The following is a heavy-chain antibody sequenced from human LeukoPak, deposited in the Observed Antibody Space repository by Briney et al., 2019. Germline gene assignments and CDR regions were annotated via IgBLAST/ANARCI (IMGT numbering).Heavy chain of an antibody. CDR1: GFTFDDYA. V-gene: IGHV4-59*01. Sequence: GSLRLSCAASGFTFDDYAMHWVRQAPGKGLEWIGYIYYSGSANYNPSLKSRVTISVDTSKNQFSLKLSSVTAADTAVYYCARRSVVRGSLNDDYWGQGTLVTVSS. J-gene: IGHJ4*02. D-gene: IGHD3-10*01. CDR2: IYYSGSA. CDR3: ARRSVVRGSLNDDY.